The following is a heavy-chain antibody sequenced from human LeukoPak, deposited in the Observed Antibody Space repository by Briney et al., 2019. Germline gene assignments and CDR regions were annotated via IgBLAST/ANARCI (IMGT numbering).Heavy chain of an antibody. J-gene: IGHJ3*02. CDR3: ARAFVGHYYPNAIDI. Sequence: SETLSLTCTVSGGSISSSSYYWGWIRQPPGKGLEWIGSIYYSGSTYYNPFLKSPVTISVDTSKNQFSLKLSSVTAADAAVYYCARAFVGHYYPNAIDIWGQGTLVTVSS. D-gene: IGHD3-10*01. CDR2: IYYSGST. CDR1: GGSISSSSYY. V-gene: IGHV4-39*07.